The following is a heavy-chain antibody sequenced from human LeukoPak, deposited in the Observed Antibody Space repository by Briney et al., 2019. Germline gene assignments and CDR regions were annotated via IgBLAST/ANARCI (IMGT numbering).Heavy chain of an antibody. CDR2: IQHDGSDI. D-gene: IGHD2-2*01. CDR3: ARVCSNNCYRSDF. V-gene: IGHV3-30*02. Sequence: GGSLRLSCAASRFTFSIYGMHWVRQAPGKGPEWVAFIQHDGSDIYYVDSVKGRFTISRDNSKNTLYLQMNNLRTEDTAMYYCARVCSNNCYRSDFCGQGTLVTVSS. CDR1: RFTFSIYG. J-gene: IGHJ4*01.